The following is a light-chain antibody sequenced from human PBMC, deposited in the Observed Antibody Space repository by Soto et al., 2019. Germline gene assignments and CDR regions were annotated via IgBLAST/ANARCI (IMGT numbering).Light chain of an antibody. CDR1: SSDVGNYHS. Sequence: QSALTQPPSASGSPGQSVTISCTGTSSDVGNYHSVSWYQQHPGEAPKLVIYEVTKRPSGVPERFSGSNSGNTATLTISRVEAGDEADYYCQVWDSSRDHWVFGGGTKLTVL. CDR3: QVWDSSRDHWV. CDR2: EVT. V-gene: IGLV2-8*01. J-gene: IGLJ3*02.